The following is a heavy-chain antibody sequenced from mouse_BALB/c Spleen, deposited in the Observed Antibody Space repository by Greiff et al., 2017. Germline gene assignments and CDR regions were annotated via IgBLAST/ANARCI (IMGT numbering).Heavy chain of an antibody. V-gene: IGHV2-5-1*01. CDR3: AKKEGPYYGLYYYAMDY. D-gene: IGHD2-10*01. Sequence: QVQLQQSGPSLVQPSQSLSITCTVSGFSLTSYGVHWVRQSPGKGLEWLGVIWRGGSTDYNAAFLSRLSITKDNSNSQVFFKMNSLQADDTAIYYCAKKEGPYYGLYYYAMDYWGQGTTVTVSS. CDR1: GFSLTSYG. CDR2: IWRGGST. J-gene: IGHJ4*01.